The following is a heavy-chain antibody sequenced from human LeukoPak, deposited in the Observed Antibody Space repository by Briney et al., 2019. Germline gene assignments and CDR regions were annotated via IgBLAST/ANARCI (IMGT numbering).Heavy chain of an antibody. D-gene: IGHD1-20*01. V-gene: IGHV3-15*01. CDR2: IKSKTDGGTT. J-gene: IGHJ4*02. CDR3: TTVPPFNWNLDY. Sequence: GGSLRLSCAASGFTFSNAWMSWVRQAPGKGLEWVGRIKSKTDGGTTDYAAPVKGRFTISRDDSKITLYLQMNSLKTEDTAVYYCTTVPPFNWNLDYWGQGTLVTVSS. CDR1: GFTFSNAW.